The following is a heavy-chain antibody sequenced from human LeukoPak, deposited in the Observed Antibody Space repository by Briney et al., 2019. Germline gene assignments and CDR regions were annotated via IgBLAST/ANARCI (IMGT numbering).Heavy chain of an antibody. D-gene: IGHD4-23*01. CDR3: ARGRRGGNSFKY. V-gene: IGHV4-34*01. CDR2: INHSGST. J-gene: IGHJ4*02. CDR1: GGSFSGYY. Sequence: SETLSLTCAVYGGSFSGYYWSWIRQPPGKGLEWIGEINHSGSTNYNPSLKSRVTMSVDTSKNQFSLKLSSVTAADTAVYYCARGRRGGNSFKYWGQGTLVTVSS.